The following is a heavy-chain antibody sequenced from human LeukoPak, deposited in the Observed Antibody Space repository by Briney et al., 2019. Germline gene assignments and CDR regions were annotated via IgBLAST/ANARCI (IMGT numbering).Heavy chain of an antibody. V-gene: IGHV1-46*03. J-gene: IGHJ5*02. CDR2: IDPSGDST. Sequence: ASVKVSCKASRYSFITYYIHWVRQAPGQGLEWMGLIDPSGDSTRYAQNFQGRVTMTRDTSANTVYMELSSLRSEDTAMYYCARDVHWIGGFDPWGQGTLVTVSS. CDR1: RYSFITYY. D-gene: IGHD3-10*01. CDR3: ARDVHWIGGFDP.